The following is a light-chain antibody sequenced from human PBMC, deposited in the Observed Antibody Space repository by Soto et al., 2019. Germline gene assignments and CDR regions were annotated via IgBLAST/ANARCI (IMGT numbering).Light chain of an antibody. J-gene: IGKJ5*01. CDR3: QQYDNSPIT. Sequence: EIVLSQSPGILSLSPGERSSLSCGASQSIGSSFLAWYQQKPGHAARPXIQGASSRATGIPDRFSGTGSETDSTLTISRLAPEDFALYYCQQYDNSPITFGQGTRLEIK. CDR1: QSIGSSF. CDR2: GAS. V-gene: IGKV3-20*01.